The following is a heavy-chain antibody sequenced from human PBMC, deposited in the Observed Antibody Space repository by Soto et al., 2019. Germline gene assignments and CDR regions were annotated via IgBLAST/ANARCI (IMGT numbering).Heavy chain of an antibody. CDR3: VREPRNSGWSDLDY. J-gene: IGHJ4*02. V-gene: IGHV3-74*01. CDR2: INSDGSST. D-gene: IGHD6-19*01. CDR1: GFTFSNYW. Sequence: EVQLVESGGGLVQPGGSLRLSCAASGFTFSNYWVHWVRQAPGKGLVWVSRINSDGSSTSYADSVKGRFTISRDNAKNTVYLQMNSLRAEDTAVYHCVREPRNSGWSDLDYWGQGTLVTVSS.